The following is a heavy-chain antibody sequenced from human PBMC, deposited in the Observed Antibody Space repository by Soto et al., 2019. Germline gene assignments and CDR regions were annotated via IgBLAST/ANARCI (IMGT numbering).Heavy chain of an antibody. CDR1: GFTFSSYS. J-gene: IGHJ6*02. CDR3: ARVSTAYYYGMDV. V-gene: IGHV3-21*01. Sequence: EVQLVESGGGLVKRGGSLRLSFAASGFTFSSYSMNWVRQAPGKGLEWVSSISSSSSYIYYADSVKGRFTISRDNAKNSLYLQMNSLRAEDTAVYYCARVSTAYYYGMDVWGQGTTVTVSS. CDR2: ISSSSSYI.